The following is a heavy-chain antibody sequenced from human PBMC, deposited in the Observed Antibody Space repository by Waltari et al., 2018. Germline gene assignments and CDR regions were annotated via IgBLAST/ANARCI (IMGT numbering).Heavy chain of an antibody. CDR3: ATGLMTMVVTERRD. CDR2: VDPEEGET. V-gene: IGHV1-69-2*01. D-gene: IGHD4-17*01. Sequence: EVQLVQSGAEVKKPGESLKISCKGSGYSFTSYWIGWVRQMPGKGLEWMGLVDPEEGETIYAEKFQGRVTITADTSTDTAYMELSSLRSEDTAVYYCATGLMTMVVTERRDWGQGTLVTVSS. CDR1: GYSFTSYW. J-gene: IGHJ4*02.